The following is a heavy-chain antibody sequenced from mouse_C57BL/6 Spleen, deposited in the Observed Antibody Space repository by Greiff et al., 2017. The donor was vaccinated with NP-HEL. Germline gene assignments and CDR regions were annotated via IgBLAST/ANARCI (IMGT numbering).Heavy chain of an antibody. J-gene: IGHJ2*01. CDR3: ARKKGYDYGKRGFDY. CDR1: GYTFTSYW. CDR2: IDPNSGGT. Sequence: QVQLKQSGAELVKPGASVKLSCKASGYTFTSYWMHWVKQRPGRGLEWIGRIDPNSGGTTYNEKFKSKATLTVDKPSRTAYMQLSSLTSEDSAGYYCARKKGYDYGKRGFDYWGQGTTLTVSS. D-gene: IGHD2-4*01. V-gene: IGHV1-72*01.